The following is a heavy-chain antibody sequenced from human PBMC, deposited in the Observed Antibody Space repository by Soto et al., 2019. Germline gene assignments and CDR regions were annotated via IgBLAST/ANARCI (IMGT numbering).Heavy chain of an antibody. Sequence: QVHLQQWGAGLLKPSETLSLTCAVYGGSVNGYYWNWIRQPPGKGLEWLGEINHTGGTHYNPSLKSRVTRSVATSKNQFSLRLSSVTAADTAIYYCATRITVFGLLIPPFDPWGQGTQVTVSS. J-gene: IGHJ5*02. CDR3: ATRITVFGLLIPPFDP. CDR1: GGSVNGYY. CDR2: INHTGGT. V-gene: IGHV4-34*02. D-gene: IGHD3-3*01.